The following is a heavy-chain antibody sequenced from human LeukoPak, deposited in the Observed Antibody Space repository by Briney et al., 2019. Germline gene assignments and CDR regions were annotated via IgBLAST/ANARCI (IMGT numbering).Heavy chain of an antibody. CDR2: ISAYNGNT. Sequence: ASVKVSCKASGYTLTSYGISWVRQAPGQGLEWMGWISAYNGNTNYAQKLQGRVTMTTDTSTSTAYMELRSLRSDDTAVYYCAREVDYAETYYFDYWGQGTLVTVSS. V-gene: IGHV1-18*01. CDR3: AREVDYAETYYFDY. J-gene: IGHJ4*02. CDR1: GYTLTSYG. D-gene: IGHD4-17*01.